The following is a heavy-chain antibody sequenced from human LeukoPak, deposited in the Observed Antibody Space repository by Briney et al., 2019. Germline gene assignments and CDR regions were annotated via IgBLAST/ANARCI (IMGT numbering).Heavy chain of an antibody. Sequence: SGPTLVKPTETLTLTCTFSGFSLSTSGVGVGWIRQPPGKALEWLAPIYWDDDKRYSASLKSRLAISKDTSKNQVVLTMGDMAPVDTGTYFCAHSVAMAGTDAYVMWGQGTMVTVSS. J-gene: IGHJ3*02. CDR3: AHSVAMAGTDAYVM. V-gene: IGHV2-5*02. CDR2: IYWDDDK. D-gene: IGHD6-19*01. CDR1: GFSLSTSGVG.